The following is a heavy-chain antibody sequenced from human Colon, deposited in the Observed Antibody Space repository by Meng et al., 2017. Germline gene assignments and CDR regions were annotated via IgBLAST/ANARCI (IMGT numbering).Heavy chain of an antibody. J-gene: IGHJ4*02. V-gene: IGHV4-30-4*08. CDR1: GGSISRGGYY. CDR3: ARGPTTYFDY. Sequence: QGQLQESGPGLVKPSQTLSLTCTVSGGSISRGGYYWSWIRKHPGKGLAWIGYIYYSGSTYYNPSLKSRVTISVDTSKNQFSLKLSSVTAADTAVYYCARGPTTYFDYWGQGTLVTVSS. D-gene: IGHD4-17*01. CDR2: IYYSGST.